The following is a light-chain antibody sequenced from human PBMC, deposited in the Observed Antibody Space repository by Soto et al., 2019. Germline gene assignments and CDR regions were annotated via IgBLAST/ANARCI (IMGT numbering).Light chain of an antibody. CDR1: QGISSY. CDR2: NAF. Sequence: DIQLTQSPSFLSASVGDRVTITCRASQGISSYLAWYQKKPGTAPKLLIYNAFTLQSAVPSRFSGSGSGTEFTLTISSLRPEDFATYYCQQLHNYPRTFGQGTKVEIK. CDR3: QQLHNYPRT. J-gene: IGKJ1*01. V-gene: IGKV1-9*01.